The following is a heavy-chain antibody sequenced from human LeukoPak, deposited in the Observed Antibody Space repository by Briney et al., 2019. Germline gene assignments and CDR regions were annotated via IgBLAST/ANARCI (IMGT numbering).Heavy chain of an antibody. J-gene: IGHJ6*03. Sequence: SVKISCKASGFTFINSAMQWVRQARGQRLEWIGWIVVRSGNTNYAQKFQERVTIIRDMSTSTAHMELSSLRSEDTAVYYCAVGYYYGSGTPGMDVWGKGTTVTVSS. CDR2: IVVRSGNT. CDR1: GFTFINSA. CDR3: AVGYYYGSGTPGMDV. V-gene: IGHV1-58*02. D-gene: IGHD3-10*01.